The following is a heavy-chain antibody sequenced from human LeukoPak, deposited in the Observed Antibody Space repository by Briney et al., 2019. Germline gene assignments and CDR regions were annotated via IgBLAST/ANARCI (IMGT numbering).Heavy chain of an antibody. J-gene: IGHJ4*02. D-gene: IGHD3-10*01. CDR3: AKATMVRGVNPFDY. CDR2: ISGSGGST. Sequence: PGGSLRLFCAASGFTFSSYGMSWVRQAPGKGLEWVSAISGSGGSTYYADSVKGRFTISRDNSKNTLYLQMSSLRAEDTAVYYCAKATMVRGVNPFDYWGQGTLVTVSS. CDR1: GFTFSSYG. V-gene: IGHV3-23*01.